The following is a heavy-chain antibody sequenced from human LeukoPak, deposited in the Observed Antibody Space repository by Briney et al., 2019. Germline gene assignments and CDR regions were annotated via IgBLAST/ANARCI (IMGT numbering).Heavy chain of an antibody. CDR3: ARSSRLRVDY. J-gene: IGHJ4*02. CDR2: IYYSGST. V-gene: IGHV4-59*12. Sequence: SETLSLTCTVSGGSISSYYWSWIRQPPGKGLEWIGYIYYSGSTYYNPSLKSRVTISVDTSKNQFSLKLSSVTAADTAVYYCARSSRLRVDYWGQGTLVTVSS. CDR1: GGSISSYY. D-gene: IGHD5-12*01.